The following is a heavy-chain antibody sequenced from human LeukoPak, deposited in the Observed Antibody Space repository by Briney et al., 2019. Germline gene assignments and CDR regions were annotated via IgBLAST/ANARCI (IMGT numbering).Heavy chain of an antibody. D-gene: IGHD4-23*01. CDR3: ARVGYGGNAKDY. V-gene: IGHV3-7*04. Sequence: GGSLRLSFAASGFTFSTYWMSWVRQAPGKGLEWVANIKEDGSKRYYVDSVRGRFSTTRDNAKNSLYLQMNSLRAEDTAVYYCARVGYGGNAKDYWGQGTLVTVSS. J-gene: IGHJ4*02. CDR2: IKEDGSKR. CDR1: GFTFSTYW.